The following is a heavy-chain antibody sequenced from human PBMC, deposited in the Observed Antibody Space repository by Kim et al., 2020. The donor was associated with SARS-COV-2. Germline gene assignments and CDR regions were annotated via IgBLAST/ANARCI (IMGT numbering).Heavy chain of an antibody. V-gene: IGHV4-39*01. Sequence: SHKSRVTISVDTSNNQFSLELSSVTAADTAVYYCARRGVRGVTQMYFDYWGQGTLVTVSS. J-gene: IGHJ4*02. D-gene: IGHD3-10*01. CDR3: ARRGVRGVTQMYFDY.